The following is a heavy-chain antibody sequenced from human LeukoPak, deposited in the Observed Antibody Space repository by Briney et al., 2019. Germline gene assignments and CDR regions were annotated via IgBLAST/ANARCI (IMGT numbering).Heavy chain of an antibody. J-gene: IGHJ4*02. CDR1: GFTFSDYG. CDR2: ISYDGSNK. D-gene: IGHD6-19*01. V-gene: IGHV3-30*18. Sequence: GGSLRLCCAASGFTFSDYGIHWVRQAPGKGLEWVAVISYDGSNKYYADSVKGRFTISRDNSKNTLYLQMNSLRPEDTAVYYCAKPFAAVSAGFSYYFDYWGQGTLVTVSS. CDR3: AKPFAAVSAGFSYYFDY.